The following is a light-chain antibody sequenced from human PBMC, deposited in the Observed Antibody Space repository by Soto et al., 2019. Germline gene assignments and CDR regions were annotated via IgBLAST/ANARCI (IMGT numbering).Light chain of an antibody. CDR3: SSFKTTTTYV. CDR2: DVS. V-gene: IGLV2-14*01. CDR1: SSDVGGGDNY. J-gene: IGLJ1*01. Sequence: QSALTPPPSVCGYPGHSMAISCTGTSSDVGGGDNYVSWYQQHPGKAPKLIIYDVSNRPSGVSNRFSGSKSGTTASLTISGLQAEDEDDYYCSSFKTTTTYVFGTGTEVTVL.